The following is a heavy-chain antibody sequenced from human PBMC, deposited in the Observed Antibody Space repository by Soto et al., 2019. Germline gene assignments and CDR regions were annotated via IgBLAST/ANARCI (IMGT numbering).Heavy chain of an antibody. CDR1: GFTFSSYW. CDR2: INSDGSST. D-gene: IGHD3-22*01. J-gene: IGHJ4*02. CDR3: AIRASYYDSSGYFDY. V-gene: IGHV3-74*01. Sequence: GGSVRLSXAASGFTFSSYWMHWVRQAPGKGLVWVSRINSDGSSTSYADSVKGRFTISRDNAKNTLYLQMNSLRAEDTAVYYCAIRASYYDSSGYFDYWGQGTLVTVSS.